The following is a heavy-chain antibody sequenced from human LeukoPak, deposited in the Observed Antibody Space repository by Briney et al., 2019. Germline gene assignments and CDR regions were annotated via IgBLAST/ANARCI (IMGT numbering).Heavy chain of an antibody. D-gene: IGHD3-10*01. CDR2: ISHDESNK. V-gene: IGHV3-30*04. Sequence: GGSLRLSCAASGFSFSYYGMHWVRQAPGKGLGWVGLISHDESNKNYGDSVKGRFTMSRDNSKNTLYLEMNSLRVDDTAVYYCAAAMGSMVPTYWGQGSLVTVSS. CDR1: GFSFSYYG. J-gene: IGHJ4*02. CDR3: AAAMGSMVPTY.